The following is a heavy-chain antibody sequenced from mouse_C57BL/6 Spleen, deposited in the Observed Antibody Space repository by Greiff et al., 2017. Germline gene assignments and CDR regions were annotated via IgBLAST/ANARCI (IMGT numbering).Heavy chain of an antibody. J-gene: IGHJ1*03. Sequence: QVQLQQPGPELVKPGASVKLSCKASGYTFTSYWMHWVKQRPGQGLEWIGNINPSNGGTNYNEKFKSKATLTVDKSSSTAYMQLSSLTSEDSAVYYCARLVTGTRGYFDVWGTGTTVTVSS. D-gene: IGHD4-1*01. V-gene: IGHV1-53*01. CDR2: INPSNGGT. CDR3: ARLVTGTRGYFDV. CDR1: GYTFTSYW.